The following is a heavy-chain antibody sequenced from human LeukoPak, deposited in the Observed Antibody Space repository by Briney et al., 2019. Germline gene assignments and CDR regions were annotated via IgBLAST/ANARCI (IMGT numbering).Heavy chain of an antibody. CDR1: GGSISSSSYY. D-gene: IGHD3-10*01. CDR2: IYFSGST. CDR3: ARQKDRYYYDAFDI. J-gene: IGHJ3*02. Sequence: SETLSLTCTVSGGSISSSSYYWGWIRQPPGKGLEWIGSIYFSGSTYYNPSLKSRVTISVDTSKNQFSLKLSSVTAADTTLYYCARQKDRYYYDAFDIWGQGTMVTVSS. V-gene: IGHV4-39*01.